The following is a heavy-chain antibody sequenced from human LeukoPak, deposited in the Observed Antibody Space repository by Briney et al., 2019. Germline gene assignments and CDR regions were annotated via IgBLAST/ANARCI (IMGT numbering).Heavy chain of an antibody. CDR2: IYHSGST. CDR3: ARPKVRYRNSDAFDI. Sequence: SETLSLTCTVSGGSISSSSYYWGWIRQPPGKGLEWIGSIYHSGSTNYNPSLKSRVTISVDTSKNQFSLKLSSVTAADTAVYYCARPKVRYRNSDAFDIWGQGTMVTVSS. D-gene: IGHD1-26*01. V-gene: IGHV4-39*07. CDR1: GGSISSSSYY. J-gene: IGHJ3*02.